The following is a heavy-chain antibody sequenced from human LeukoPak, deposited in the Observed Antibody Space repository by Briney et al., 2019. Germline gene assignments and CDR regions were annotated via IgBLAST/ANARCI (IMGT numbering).Heavy chain of an antibody. CDR3: VRDLSGDWDY. Sequence: ASVKVSCKASGYTFTSYDINWVRQATGQGLEWMGWINPNSGNTGYAQKFQGRVTITADKSTSTAYMELSSLRSEDTAVYYCVRDLSGDWDYWGQGTLVTVSS. CDR1: GYTFTSYD. CDR2: INPNSGNT. J-gene: IGHJ4*02. D-gene: IGHD2-21*02. V-gene: IGHV1-8*03.